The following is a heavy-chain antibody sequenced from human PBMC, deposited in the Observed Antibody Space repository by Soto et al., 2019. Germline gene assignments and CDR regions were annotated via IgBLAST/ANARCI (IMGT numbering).Heavy chain of an antibody. CDR3: ARASLSRSYTPRSFDY. V-gene: IGHV4-61*01. CDR1: GGSVSSGSYY. CDR2: IYYSGST. D-gene: IGHD1-26*01. J-gene: IGHJ4*02. Sequence: PSETLSLTCTVSGGSVSSGSYYWSWIRQPPGKGLEWIGYIYYSGSTNYNPSLKSRVTISVDTSKNQFSLKLSSVTAADTAVYYCARASLSRSYTPRSFDYWGQGTLVTVSS.